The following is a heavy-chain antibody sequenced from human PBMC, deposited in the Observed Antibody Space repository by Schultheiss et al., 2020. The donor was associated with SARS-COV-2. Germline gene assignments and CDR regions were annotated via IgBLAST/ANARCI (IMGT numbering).Heavy chain of an antibody. Sequence: GESLKISCAASGFTVSSNYMSWVRQAPGKGLEWVSVIYSGGSTYYADSVKGRFTISRDNSKNTLYLQMNSLRAEDTAVYYCARQRKQWLVHFDYWGQGTLVTVSS. CDR2: IYSGGST. CDR3: ARQRKQWLVHFDY. CDR1: GFTVSSNY. D-gene: IGHD6-19*01. V-gene: IGHV3-66*04. J-gene: IGHJ4*02.